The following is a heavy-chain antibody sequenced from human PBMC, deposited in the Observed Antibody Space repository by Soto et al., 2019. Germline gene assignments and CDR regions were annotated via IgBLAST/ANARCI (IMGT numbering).Heavy chain of an antibody. CDR2: ISSDGSYK. V-gene: IGHV3-30*18. D-gene: IGHD5-12*01. CDR3: AKETRAYSGYDG. Sequence: QVQLVESGGGVVQPGRSLRLSCAASGFTFDSYGMHWVRQAPGKGLEWVAVISSDGSYKYYADSVKGRFTISRDNSKNTLYLQMNSLRAEDTAVYYCAKETRAYSGYDGWGQGTLVTVSS. CDR1: GFTFDSYG. J-gene: IGHJ4*02.